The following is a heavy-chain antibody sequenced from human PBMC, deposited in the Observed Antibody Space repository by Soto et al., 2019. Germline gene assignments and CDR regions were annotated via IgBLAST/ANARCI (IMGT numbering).Heavy chain of an antibody. D-gene: IGHD3-3*01. CDR1: GGSISSGDYY. V-gene: IGHV4-30-4*01. CDR3: ARFRYDFWSGYKAVDY. CDR2: IYYSGST. J-gene: IGHJ4*02. Sequence: SETLSLTCTVSGGSISSGDYYWSWIRQPPGKGLEWIGYIYYSGSTYYNPSLKSRVTISVDTSKNQFSLKLSSVTAADTAVYYCARFRYDFWSGYKAVDYWGQGTLVTVYS.